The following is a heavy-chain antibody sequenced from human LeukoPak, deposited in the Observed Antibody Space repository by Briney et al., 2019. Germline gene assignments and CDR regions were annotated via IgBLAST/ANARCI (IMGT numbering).Heavy chain of an antibody. D-gene: IGHD1-26*01. CDR2: NKQEGRGT. CDR1: GFSVNTFW. Sequence: GGSVRLSCAASGFSVNTFWMTWGRQAPGKGLEWVGNNKQEGRGTQYRESVKGRCTMSRDNAKNSRCLEMRSVRVEETDVNYMARDVGEVAATWGAFDICGHGTMVTVSS. CDR3: ARDVGEVAATWGAFDI. J-gene: IGHJ3*02. V-gene: IGHV3-7*03.